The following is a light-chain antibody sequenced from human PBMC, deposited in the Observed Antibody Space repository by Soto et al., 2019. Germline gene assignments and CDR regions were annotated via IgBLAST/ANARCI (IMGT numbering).Light chain of an antibody. CDR1: QGISSW. CDR2: AAS. J-gene: IGKJ2*01. CDR3: QQYNSYPHT. Sequence: DIQMTQSPSSLSASVGDRVTITCRASQGISSWLAWHQQKPEKAPKSLIYAASSSQSGVPSRFSDSGSGTDFTLISSSLQPEDFATYYCQQYNSYPHTFGQGTKLEIK. V-gene: IGKV1D-16*01.